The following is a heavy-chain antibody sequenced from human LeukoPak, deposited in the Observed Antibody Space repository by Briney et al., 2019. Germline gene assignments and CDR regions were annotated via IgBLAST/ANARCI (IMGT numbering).Heavy chain of an antibody. J-gene: IGHJ4*02. D-gene: IGHD5-24*01. CDR2: ISYDGSNK. CDR1: GFTFSSYG. V-gene: IGHV3-30*18. CDR3: AKALEMATMLVSPLDY. Sequence: PGGSLRLSCAASGFTFSSYGMHWVRQAPGKGREGVAVISYDGSNKYYADSVKGRFTISRDNSKNTLYLQMNSLRAEDTAVYYCAKALEMATMLVSPLDYWGQGTLVTVSS.